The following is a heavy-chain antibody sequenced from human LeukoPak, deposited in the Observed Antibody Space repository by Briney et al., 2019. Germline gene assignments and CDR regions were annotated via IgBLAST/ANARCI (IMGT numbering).Heavy chain of an antibody. CDR1: GGTFSSYA. CDR2: IIPIFGTA. V-gene: IGHV1-69*06. CDR3: ARDYSEQLVLSY. D-gene: IGHD6-13*01. Sequence: SVKVSCTASGGTFSSYAISWVRQAPGQGLEWMGGIIPIFGTANYAQKFQGRVTITADKSTSTAYMELSSLRSEDTAVYYCARDYSEQLVLSYWGQGTLVTVSS. J-gene: IGHJ4*02.